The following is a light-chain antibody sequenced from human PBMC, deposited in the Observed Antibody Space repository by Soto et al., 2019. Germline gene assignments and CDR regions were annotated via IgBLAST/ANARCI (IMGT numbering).Light chain of an antibody. V-gene: IGKV1-27*01. CDR2: AAS. Sequence: DIQMTQSPSSLSASIGDRVTITCRASQGITDFLAWYQQKPGKVPKLLIYAASTLQSGVPSRFSDSGSGTDFTLTISSLQPEDVATYYCHKYNSAPFAFGPGTKVDIK. CDR1: QGITDF. J-gene: IGKJ3*01. CDR3: HKYNSAPFA.